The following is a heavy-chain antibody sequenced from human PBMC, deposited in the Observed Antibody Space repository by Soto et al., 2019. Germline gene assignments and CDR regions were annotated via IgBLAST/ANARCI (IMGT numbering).Heavy chain of an antibody. V-gene: IGHV4-4*01. CDR3: ARLWDARYYFYGLDI. D-gene: IGHD1-26*01. Sequence: XESLSVSCAVSGASISSNTRWTWVRPPPGKGLEWIVEISHSGNTNYNPSLMSRVTISVDKSKNQFSLKLTSVTAADTAVYFCARLWDARYYFYGLDIWGQGTTVTVSS. CDR1: GASISSNTR. J-gene: IGHJ6*02. CDR2: ISHSGNT.